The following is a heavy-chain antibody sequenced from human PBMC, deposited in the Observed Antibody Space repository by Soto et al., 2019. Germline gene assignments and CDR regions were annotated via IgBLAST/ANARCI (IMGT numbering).Heavy chain of an antibody. J-gene: IGHJ4*02. D-gene: IGHD3-22*01. CDR1: GFTFGDYA. Sequence: PGGSLRLSCTASGFTFGDYAMSWFRQAPGKGLEWVGFIRSKAYGGTTEYAASVKGRFTISRDDSKSIAYLQMNSLKTEDTAVYYCTRESEHYYDSSGYEEQFDYWGQGTLVTVSS. CDR2: IRSKAYGGTT. V-gene: IGHV3-49*03. CDR3: TRESEHYYDSSGYEEQFDY.